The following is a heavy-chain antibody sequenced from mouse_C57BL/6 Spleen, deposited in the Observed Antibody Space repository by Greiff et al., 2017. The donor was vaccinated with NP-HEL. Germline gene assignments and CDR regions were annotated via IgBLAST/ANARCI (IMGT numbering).Heavy chain of an antibody. CDR1: GYAFSSSW. D-gene: IGHD1-1*01. CDR2: IYPGDGDT. J-gene: IGHJ2*01. CDR3: ARSYYYGSSPLDY. V-gene: IGHV1-82*01. Sequence: VQVVESGPELVKPGASVKISCKASGYAFSSSWMNWVKQRPGKGLEWIGRIYPGDGDTNYNGKFKGKATLTADKSSSTAYMQLSSLTSEDSAVYFCARSYYYGSSPLDYWGQGTTLTVSS.